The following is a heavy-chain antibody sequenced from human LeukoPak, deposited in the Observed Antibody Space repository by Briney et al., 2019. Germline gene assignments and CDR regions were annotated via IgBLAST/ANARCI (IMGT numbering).Heavy chain of an antibody. CDR3: AKGPGSSPTPRY. V-gene: IGHV3-23*01. D-gene: IGHD6-6*01. J-gene: IGHJ4*02. CDR1: GFTVSTNY. CDR2: ISGSGGST. Sequence: PGGSLRLSCAASGFTVSTNYMTWVRQAPGKGLEWVSAISGSGGSTYYADSVKGRFTISRDNSKNTLYLQMNSLRAEDTAVYYCAKGPGSSPTPRYWGQGTLVTVSS.